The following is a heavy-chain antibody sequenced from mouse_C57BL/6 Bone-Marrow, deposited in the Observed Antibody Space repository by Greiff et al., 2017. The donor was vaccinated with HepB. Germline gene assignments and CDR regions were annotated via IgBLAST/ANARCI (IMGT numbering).Heavy chain of an antibody. CDR3: AYYSNYVGYFDV. Sequence: QVQLKQSGAELVRPGASVTLSCKASGYTFTDYEMHWVKQTPVHGLEWIGAIDPETGGTAYNQKFKGKAILTADKSSSTAYMELRSLTSEDSAVYYCAYYSNYVGYFDVWGTGTTVTVSS. J-gene: IGHJ1*03. CDR2: IDPETGGT. CDR1: GYTFTDYE. V-gene: IGHV1-15*01. D-gene: IGHD2-5*01.